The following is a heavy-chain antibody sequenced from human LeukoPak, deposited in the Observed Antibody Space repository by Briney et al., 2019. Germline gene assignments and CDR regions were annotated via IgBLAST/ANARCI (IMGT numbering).Heavy chain of an antibody. CDR1: GYTFTSYG. CDR3: ARAISVEGHFYYYLDV. J-gene: IGHJ6*03. Sequence: ASVKVSCKASGYTFTSYGISWVRQAPGQGLEWMGWISAYNGNTNYAQKLQGRVTMTTDTSTSTAYMELNSLTSEDTAVYYCARAISVEGHFYYYLDVWGIGTTVTVSS. V-gene: IGHV1-18*01. CDR2: ISAYNGNT. D-gene: IGHD2-21*01.